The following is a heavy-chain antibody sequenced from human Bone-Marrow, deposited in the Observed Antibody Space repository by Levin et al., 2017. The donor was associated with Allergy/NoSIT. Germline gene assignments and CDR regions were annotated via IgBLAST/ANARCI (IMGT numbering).Heavy chain of an antibody. CDR3: ARGHSSLAVAAYYYYGMDV. D-gene: IGHD6-19*01. Sequence: VASVKVSCKASGYTFTSYDINWVRQATGQGLEWMGWMNPNSGNTGYAQKFQGRVTMTRNTSISTAYMELSSLRSEDTAVYYCARGHSSLAVAAYYYYGMDVWGQGTTVTVSS. CDR2: MNPNSGNT. CDR1: GYTFTSYD. J-gene: IGHJ6*02. V-gene: IGHV1-8*01.